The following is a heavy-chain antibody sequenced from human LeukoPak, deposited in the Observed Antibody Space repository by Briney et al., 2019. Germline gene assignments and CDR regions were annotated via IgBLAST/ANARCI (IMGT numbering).Heavy chain of an antibody. D-gene: IGHD5-12*01. CDR3: ARRGDGYNFYNY. Sequence: SVKVSCKASGGTFSSYAISWVRQAPGQGLEWMGRIIPILGIANYAQKFQGRVTITADKSTSTAFMELRSLTSDDTAVYYCARRGDGYNFYNYWGQGTLVTVSS. CDR2: IIPILGIA. J-gene: IGHJ4*02. V-gene: IGHV1-69*04. CDR1: GGTFSSYA.